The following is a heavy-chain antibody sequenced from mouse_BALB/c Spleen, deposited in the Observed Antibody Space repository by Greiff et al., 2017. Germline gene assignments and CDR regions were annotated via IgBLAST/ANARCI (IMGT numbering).Heavy chain of an antibody. Sequence: EVKLMESGPELVKPGASVKISCKASGYSFTGYFMNWVMQSHGKSLEWIGRINPYNGDTFYNQKFKGKATLTVDKSSSTAHMELRSLASEDSAVYYCARGGGNYPLAYWGQGTLVTVSA. CDR2: INPYNGDT. CDR1: GYSFTGYF. CDR3: ARGGGNYPLAY. D-gene: IGHD2-1*01. V-gene: IGHV1-20*02. J-gene: IGHJ3*01.